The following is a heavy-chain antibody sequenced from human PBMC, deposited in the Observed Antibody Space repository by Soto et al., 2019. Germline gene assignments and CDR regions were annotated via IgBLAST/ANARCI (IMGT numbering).Heavy chain of an antibody. CDR1: GFTFSSYG. Sequence: VGSLRLSCAASGFTFSSYGMHWVRQAPGKGLEWVAVIWYDGSNKYYADSVKGRFTISRDNSKNTLYLQMNSLRAEDTAVYYCARVSGWYGFDYWGQGTLVTVSS. D-gene: IGHD6-19*01. CDR2: IWYDGSNK. V-gene: IGHV3-33*01. J-gene: IGHJ4*02. CDR3: ARVSGWYGFDY.